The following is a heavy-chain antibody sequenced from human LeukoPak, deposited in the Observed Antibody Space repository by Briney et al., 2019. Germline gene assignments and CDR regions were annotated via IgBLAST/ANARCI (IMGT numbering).Heavy chain of an antibody. D-gene: IGHD6-25*01. CDR2: IYYSGST. J-gene: IGHJ4*02. V-gene: IGHV4-59*08. CDR3: VRTARLLDY. CDR1: GGSISSYY. Sequence: PETLSLTCTVSGGSISSYYWSWIRQPPGKGLEWIGYIYYSGSTNYNPSLKSRVTISVDTSKNQFSLKLSSVTAADTAVYYCVRTARLLDYWGQGALVIVSS.